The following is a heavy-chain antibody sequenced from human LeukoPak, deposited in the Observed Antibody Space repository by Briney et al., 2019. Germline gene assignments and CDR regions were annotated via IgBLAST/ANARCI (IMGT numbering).Heavy chain of an antibody. CDR2: INHSGST. J-gene: IGHJ4*02. CDR3: ARGGEYYDILTGYYGDY. Sequence: SETLSLTCAVYGGSFSGYYWSWIRQPPGKGLEWIGEINHSGSTNYNPSLKSRVTISVDTSKNQFSLKLSSVTAADTAVYYCARGGEYYDILTGYYGDYWGQGTLVTVSS. D-gene: IGHD3-9*01. V-gene: IGHV4-34*01. CDR1: GGSFSGYY.